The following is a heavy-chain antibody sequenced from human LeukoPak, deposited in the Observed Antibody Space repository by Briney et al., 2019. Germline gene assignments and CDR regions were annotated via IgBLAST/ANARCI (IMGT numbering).Heavy chain of an antibody. CDR3: ARGAGNYYFYGMDV. CDR1: GDSISGYY. Sequence: SETLSLTCTVSGDSISGYYWSWIRQPPGKGLEWIAFIHSSGTTNYNPSLKSRVSISVDTSNNQFSLNVNSVTAADTAVYYCARGAGNYYFYGMDVWGQGTAVTVSS. J-gene: IGHJ6*02. V-gene: IGHV4-59*01. CDR2: IHSSGTT.